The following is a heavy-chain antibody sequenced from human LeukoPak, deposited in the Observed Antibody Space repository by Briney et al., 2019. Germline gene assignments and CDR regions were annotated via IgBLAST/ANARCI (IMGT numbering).Heavy chain of an antibody. J-gene: IGHJ3*02. CDR3: TRDGTRAGAFDI. V-gene: IGHV1-69*13. CDR1: GGTFSSYA. Sequence: SVTVSCTASGGTFSSYAISWVRQAPGQGLEWMGGIIPIFGTANYAQKFQGRVTITADESTSTAYMELSSLRSEDTAVYYCTRDGTRAGAFDIWGQGTMVTVSS. CDR2: IIPIFGTA. D-gene: IGHD6-13*01.